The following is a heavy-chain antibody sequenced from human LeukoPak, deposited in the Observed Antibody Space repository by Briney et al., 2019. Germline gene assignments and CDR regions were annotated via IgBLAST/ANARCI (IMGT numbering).Heavy chain of an antibody. CDR3: ARDRGNGDYGDYFDS. CDR2: IHTSSRV. Sequence: PSETLSLTCTVSGDSITRGTYYWNWIRQPARKRLEWIGRIHTSSRVNYNPSLKSRVTISIDTSRNLVSLRLTSVTAADAAVYYCARDRGNGDYGDYFDSWGQGTLVSVSS. D-gene: IGHD4-17*01. J-gene: IGHJ4*02. CDR1: GDSITRGTYY. V-gene: IGHV4-61*02.